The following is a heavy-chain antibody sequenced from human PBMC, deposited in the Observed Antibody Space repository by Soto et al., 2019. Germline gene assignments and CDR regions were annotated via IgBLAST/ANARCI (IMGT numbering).Heavy chain of an antibody. Sequence: GGSLRLSCAASGFTVTTNYMSWVRQAPGKGLECVSIIYSDRTTYYADSVKGRFTISRDNSKNTVYLQMNSLTAEDTAIYYCARPLNRNDGLDYWGQGTLVTVSS. CDR1: GFTVTTNY. CDR2: IYSDRTT. J-gene: IGHJ4*02. V-gene: IGHV3-53*01. CDR3: ARPLNRNDGLDY.